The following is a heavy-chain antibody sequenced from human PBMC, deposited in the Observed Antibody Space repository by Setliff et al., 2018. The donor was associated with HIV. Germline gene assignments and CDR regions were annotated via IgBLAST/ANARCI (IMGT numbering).Heavy chain of an antibody. Sequence: SETLSLTCTVSGGSISSSNYYWGWIRQAPGKGLEWIGSSYYDNNVDHNPSLKGRFSISLDTNKNQFSLRLFSATAADTAVYYCANGAARPGQHWGQGTLVTVSS. V-gene: IGHV4-39*07. CDR1: GGSISSSNYY. J-gene: IGHJ1*01. CDR2: SYYDNNV. D-gene: IGHD6-6*01. CDR3: ANGAARPGQH.